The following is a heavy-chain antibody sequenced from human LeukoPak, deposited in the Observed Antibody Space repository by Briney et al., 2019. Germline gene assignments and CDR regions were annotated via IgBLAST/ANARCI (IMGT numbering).Heavy chain of an antibody. CDR3: AKGVSYYYDNSGHPGWYFDL. Sequence: PGGSLRLSCAASGFTFSSYGMHWVRQAPGKGLEWVAFIRYDGGNKYYADSVKGRFAMSREDAKNSVHLQMNTLRAGDTAVYYCAKGVSYYYDNSGHPGWYFDLWGRGTLVTVSS. D-gene: IGHD3-22*01. V-gene: IGHV3-30*02. J-gene: IGHJ2*01. CDR1: GFTFSSYG. CDR2: IRYDGGNK.